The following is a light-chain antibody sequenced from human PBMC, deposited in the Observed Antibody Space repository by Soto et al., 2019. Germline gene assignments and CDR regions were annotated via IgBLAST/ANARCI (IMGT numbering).Light chain of an antibody. Sequence: DIQLTQSPCFLSASVGDRVSITCRASQSISSWLAWYQQKPGKAPKLLIYKASTLESGVPSNFSGSGSGTEFSLTISSLQPEDFATYYCQQYNAYPWTFGQGTKVDI. CDR2: KAS. V-gene: IGKV1-5*03. J-gene: IGKJ1*01. CDR3: QQYNAYPWT. CDR1: QSISSW.